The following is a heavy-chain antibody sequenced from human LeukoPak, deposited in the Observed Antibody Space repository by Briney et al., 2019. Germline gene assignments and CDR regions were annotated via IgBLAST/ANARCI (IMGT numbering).Heavy chain of an antibody. D-gene: IGHD4-17*01. Sequence: SETLSLTCTVSGGSISSYYWSWIRQPPGKGLEWIGYIYYSGSTNYNPSLESRVTISVDTSKNQFSLKLSSVTAADTAVYYCAREKSSTDYFDHWGQGTLVTVSS. CDR2: IYYSGST. V-gene: IGHV4-59*01. CDR3: AREKSSTDYFDH. CDR1: GGSISSYY. J-gene: IGHJ4*02.